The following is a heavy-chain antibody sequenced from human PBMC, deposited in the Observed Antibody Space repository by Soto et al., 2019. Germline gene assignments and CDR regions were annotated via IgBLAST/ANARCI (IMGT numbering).Heavy chain of an antibody. Sequence: PSETLSLTCAVYGGSFSGYYWSWIRQPPGKGLEWIGEINHSGSTNYNPSLKSRVTISVDTSKNQFSLTLSSVTAADTAVYYCARGPTLGVVPAATYLDYWGQGTLVTVSS. J-gene: IGHJ4*02. CDR1: GGSFSGYY. CDR3: ARGPTLGVVPAATYLDY. V-gene: IGHV4-34*01. CDR2: INHSGST. D-gene: IGHD2-2*01.